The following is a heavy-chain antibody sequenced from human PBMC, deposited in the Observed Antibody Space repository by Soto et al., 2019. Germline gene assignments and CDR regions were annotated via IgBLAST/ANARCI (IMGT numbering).Heavy chain of an antibody. Sequence: KSSETLSLTCDVSGGSIKTDNWWTWVRQSPGKGLEWIGEIYNGGSSNYNPSLKSRGSMSVGTSNNQFSLKLTSVTAADTAVYYCARGRGDGYNQNWYFDLWGRGTLVTVSS. CDR1: GGSIKTDNW. D-gene: IGHD3-10*01. V-gene: IGHV4-4*02. CDR3: ARGRGDGYNQNWYFDL. CDR2: IYNGGSS. J-gene: IGHJ2*01.